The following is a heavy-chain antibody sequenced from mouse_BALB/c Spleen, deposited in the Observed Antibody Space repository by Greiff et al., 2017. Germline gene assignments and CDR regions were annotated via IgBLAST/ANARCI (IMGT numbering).Heavy chain of an antibody. D-gene: IGHD1-1*01. V-gene: IGHV1-18*01. CDR3: ARNYYGSSYGGWFAD. CDR2: INPNNGGT. J-gene: IGHJ3*01. Sequence: EVQLQQSGPELVKPGASVKISCKTSGYTFTEYTMHWVKQSHGKSLEWIGGINPNNGGTSYNQKFKGKATLTVDKSSSTAYMELRSLTSENSAVYYCARNYYGSSYGGWFADWGQGTLVTVSA. CDR1: GYTFTEYT.